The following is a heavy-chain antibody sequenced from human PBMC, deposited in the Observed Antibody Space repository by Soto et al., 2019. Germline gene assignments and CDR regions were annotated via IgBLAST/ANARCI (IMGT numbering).Heavy chain of an antibody. CDR2: VHISGHS. CDR3: ARVRQGCSANNCYFDP. V-gene: IGHV4-4*02. Sequence: ASETLSLTCTLSGGSVRSPDWWNWVRQSPDKGLEWIAEVHISGHSNYNPSLRSRVSVSIDSSKNQFYLNLNSVTAADTAIYYCARVRQGCSANNCYFDPWGQGTQVTVPQ. CDR1: GGSVRSPDW. D-gene: IGHD1-1*01. J-gene: IGHJ5*01.